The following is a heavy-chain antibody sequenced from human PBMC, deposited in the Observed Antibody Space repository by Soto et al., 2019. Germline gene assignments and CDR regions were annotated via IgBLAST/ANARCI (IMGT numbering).Heavy chain of an antibody. D-gene: IGHD5-12*01. CDR2: IWYDGSNK. CDR1: GFTFSSYG. J-gene: IGHJ4*02. Sequence: PGGSLRLSCAASGFTFSSYGMHWVRQAPGKGLEWVAVIWYDGSNKYYADSVKGRFTISRDNSKNTLYLQMNSLRAEDTAVYYCARWKAEYSGYLIDYWGQGTLVTVSS. CDR3: ARWKAEYSGYLIDY. V-gene: IGHV3-33*01.